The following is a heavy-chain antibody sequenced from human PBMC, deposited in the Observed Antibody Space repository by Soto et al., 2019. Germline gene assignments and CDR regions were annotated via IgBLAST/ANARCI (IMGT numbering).Heavy chain of an antibody. CDR3: APSPSGDYFAS. CDR1: GFSLSTSGVG. Sequence: QITLKESGPTLVKPTQTLTLTCTFSGFSLSTSGVGVGWIRQPPGKALEWLALIYWDDDKRYSPSLKSRLTIPKHTSKNQVALTITTMDPVDTAKYSCAPSPSGDYFASWAKGTLVTVSS. J-gene: IGHJ4*02. D-gene: IGHD3-10*01. CDR2: IYWDDDK. V-gene: IGHV2-5*02.